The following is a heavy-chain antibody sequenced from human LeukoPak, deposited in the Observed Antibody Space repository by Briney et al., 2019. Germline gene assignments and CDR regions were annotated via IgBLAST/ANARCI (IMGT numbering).Heavy chain of an antibody. CDR3: AKDRPRGYYGSGDAFDI. CDR2: ISSSGSTI. D-gene: IGHD3-10*01. Sequence: GGSLRLSCAASGFAFSDYYMSWIRQAPGKGLEWVSYISSSGSTIYYADSVKGRFTISRDNSKNTLYLQMNSLRAEDTAVYYCAKDRPRGYYGSGDAFDIWGQGTMVTVSS. J-gene: IGHJ3*02. V-gene: IGHV3-11*01. CDR1: GFAFSDYY.